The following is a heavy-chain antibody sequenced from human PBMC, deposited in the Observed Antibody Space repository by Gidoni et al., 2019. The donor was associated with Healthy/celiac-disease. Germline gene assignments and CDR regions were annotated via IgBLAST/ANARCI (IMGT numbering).Heavy chain of an antibody. CDR3: AREGCSSTSCYVVNNWFDP. D-gene: IGHD2-2*01. V-gene: IGHV1-3*01. Sequence: QVQLVQSGAEVKKPGASVKVSCKASGYTFTSYAMHWVRQAPGQRLEWMGWINAGNGNTKYSQKFQGRVTITRDTSASTAYMELSSLRSEDTAVYYCAREGCSSTSCYVVNNWFDPWGQGTLVTVSS. J-gene: IGHJ5*02. CDR2: INAGNGNT. CDR1: GYTFTSYA.